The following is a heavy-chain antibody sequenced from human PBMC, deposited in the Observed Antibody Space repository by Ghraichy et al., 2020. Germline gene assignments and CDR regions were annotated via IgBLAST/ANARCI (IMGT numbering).Heavy chain of an antibody. J-gene: IGHJ6*02. Sequence: ASVKVSCKASGYTFASYDINWVRQATGQGLEWMGWMNPNSGNTGYAQKFQGRVTMTRNTSIRTVYMELSSLRSEDTAVYYCARAKRYCTSTSCYWDGMDVWGLGTTVTVSS. CDR1: GYTFASYD. CDR3: ARAKRYCTSTSCYWDGMDV. V-gene: IGHV1-8*01. CDR2: MNPNSGNT. D-gene: IGHD2-2*01.